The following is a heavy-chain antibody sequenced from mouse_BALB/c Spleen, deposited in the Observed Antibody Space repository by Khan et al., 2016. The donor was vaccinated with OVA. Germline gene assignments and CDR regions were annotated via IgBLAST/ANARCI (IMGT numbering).Heavy chain of an antibody. CDR2: INPYNGGT. CDR1: GYIFTNYV. CDR3: ARGYWQSYCFDY. J-gene: IGHJ2*01. V-gene: IGHV1S136*01. D-gene: IGHD4-1*01. Sequence: EVQLQESGPELGKPGASVKMSCKPSGYIFTNYVLHWVKQKPGQGLEWIGYINPYNGGTKYNEKFKGKATLASDKSSITAYLEVSSLTSEDSAVYYCARGYWQSYCFDYWGQGTTLTLSS.